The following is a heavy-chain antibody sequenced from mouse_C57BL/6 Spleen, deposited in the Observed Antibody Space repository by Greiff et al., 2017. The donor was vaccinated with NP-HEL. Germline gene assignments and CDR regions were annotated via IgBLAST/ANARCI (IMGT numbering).Heavy chain of an antibody. J-gene: IGHJ3*01. CDR3: ARPDYYGSSYLAWFAY. CDR2: IDPEDGET. Sequence: VHVKQSGAELVKPGASVKLSCTASGFNIKDYYMHWVKQRTEQGLEWIGRIDPEDGETKYAPKFQGKATITADTSSNTAYLQLSSLTSEDTAVYYCARPDYYGSSYLAWFAYWGQGTLVTVSA. CDR1: GFNIKDYY. D-gene: IGHD1-1*01. V-gene: IGHV14-2*01.